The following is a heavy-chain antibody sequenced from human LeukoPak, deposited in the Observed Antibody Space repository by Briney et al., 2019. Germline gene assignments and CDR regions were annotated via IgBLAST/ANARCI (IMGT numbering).Heavy chain of an antibody. CDR3: ASYYYDSSGYWVHAFDI. Sequence: GGSLRLSCAVSGFTFSSYEMNWVRQAPGKGLEGVSYISISSKTIYNAASAKGRFTISRDNAKNSLYLQMNSLRAEDTAVYYCASYYYDSSGYWVHAFDIWGQGTMVTVSS. J-gene: IGHJ3*02. D-gene: IGHD3-22*01. V-gene: IGHV3-48*03. CDR1: GFTFSSYE. CDR2: ISISSKTI.